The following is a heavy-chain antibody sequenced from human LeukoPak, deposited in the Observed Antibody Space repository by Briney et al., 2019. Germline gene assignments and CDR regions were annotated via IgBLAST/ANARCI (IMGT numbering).Heavy chain of an antibody. D-gene: IGHD2-2*01. V-gene: IGHV3-30*18. J-gene: IGHJ4*02. CDR1: GFTFSSYG. CDR3: AKDGPPGVVVPAATDY. CDR2: ISYDGSNK. Sequence: GGSLRLSCAASGFTFSSYGMHWVRQAPGKGLEWVAVISYDGSNKYYADSVKGRFTISRDNSKNTLYLQMNSLRAEDTAVYYCAKDGPPGVVVPAATDYWGQGTLVIVSS.